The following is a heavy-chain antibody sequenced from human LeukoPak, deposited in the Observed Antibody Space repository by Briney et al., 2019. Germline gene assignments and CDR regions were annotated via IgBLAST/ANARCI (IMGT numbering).Heavy chain of an antibody. Sequence: ASVKVSCKASGYTFTGYYMHWVRQAPGQGLEWMGWTTPNSGDTNYAQKFQGRVTVTRDTSISTAYMELSRLRSDDTAVYYCARVGSSGWYVHPTLDYWGQGTLLTVSS. V-gene: IGHV1-2*02. D-gene: IGHD6-19*01. CDR3: ARVGSSGWYVHPTLDY. CDR1: GYTFTGYY. J-gene: IGHJ4*02. CDR2: TTPNSGDT.